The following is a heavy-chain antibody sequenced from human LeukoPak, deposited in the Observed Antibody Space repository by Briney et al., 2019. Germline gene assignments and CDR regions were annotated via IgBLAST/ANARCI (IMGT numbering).Heavy chain of an antibody. Sequence: GGSLRLSCAASGFTFSSYGMSWVRRAPGKGLEWVSLISGSGGRAYYADSVKGRFTISRDNSKNTLYLQMNSLRADGTAVYYCAKLDWGGSRYGYFDSWGQGTLVTVSS. CDR1: GFTFSSYG. J-gene: IGHJ4*02. CDR2: ISGSGGRA. V-gene: IGHV3-23*01. D-gene: IGHD5-18*01. CDR3: AKLDWGGSRYGYFDS.